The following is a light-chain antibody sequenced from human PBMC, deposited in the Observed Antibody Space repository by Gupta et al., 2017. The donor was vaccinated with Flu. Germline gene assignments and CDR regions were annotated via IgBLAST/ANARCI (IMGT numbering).Light chain of an antibody. J-gene: IGLJ2*01. CDR2: EVS. Sequence: QSALTQPPSVSGSPGQSVTISCTGTSSDVGSYNRVSWYQQPPGTAPKLMIYEVSNRPSGVPDRFSGSKSGNKASLTISGLQAEDEADYDCSLYTSSSTYVVFGGGTKLTVL. V-gene: IGLV2-18*01. CDR3: SLYTSSSTYVV. CDR1: SSDVGSYNR.